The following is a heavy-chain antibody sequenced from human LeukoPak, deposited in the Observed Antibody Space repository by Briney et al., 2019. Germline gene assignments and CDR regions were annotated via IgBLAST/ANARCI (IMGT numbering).Heavy chain of an antibody. V-gene: IGHV3-23*01. CDR2: ISGSGSDT. Sequence: PGGSLRLSCAAYGFTFNDYGMSWVRQAPGKGLEWVSGISGSGSDTYYADSVKGRFTISRDNFKNTVHLQVNSLRAEDTAVYYCAKGATYYYDSSGYYYFDYWGQGTLVTVSS. CDR1: GFTFNDYG. D-gene: IGHD3-22*01. CDR3: AKGATYYYDSSGYYYFDY. J-gene: IGHJ4*02.